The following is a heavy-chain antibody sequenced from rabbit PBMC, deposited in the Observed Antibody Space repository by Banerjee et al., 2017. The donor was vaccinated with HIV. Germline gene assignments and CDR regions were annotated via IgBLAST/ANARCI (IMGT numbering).Heavy chain of an antibody. J-gene: IGHJ4*01. D-gene: IGHD4-1*01. Sequence: GDLVKPGASLTLTCKASGFTLSNYWICWVRQAPGKGLEWIACIYTGDGSTYYASWVNGRFTISSDNAQNTLYLQLNSLTAADTATYFCARDLAGVTGWNFGLWGPGTLVTVS. CDR1: GFTLSNYW. V-gene: IGHV1S7*01. CDR2: IYTGDGST. CDR3: ARDLAGVTGWNFGL.